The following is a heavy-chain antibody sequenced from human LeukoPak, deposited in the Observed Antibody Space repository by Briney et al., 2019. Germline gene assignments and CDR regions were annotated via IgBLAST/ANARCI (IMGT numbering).Heavy chain of an antibody. J-gene: IGHJ4*02. D-gene: IGHD6-19*01. CDR1: GGSISRTNNY. V-gene: IGHV4-39*01. CDR2: IYYSGNT. Sequence: SETLSLTCIVSGGSISRTNNYWTWIRQPPGKGLEWIGSIYYSGNTYYNPSLGSRVTVSADTSKNQFSLKLRSVTAADTAVYYCATGGGIAVAHAWGQGSLVIVSS. CDR3: ATGGGIAVAHA.